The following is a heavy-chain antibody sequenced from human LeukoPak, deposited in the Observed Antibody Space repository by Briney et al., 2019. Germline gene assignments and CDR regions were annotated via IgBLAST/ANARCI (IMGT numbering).Heavy chain of an antibody. D-gene: IGHD3-3*01. CDR2: IYYGGYT. CDR3: QSRFLEWLLDY. Sequence: SETLSLTCTVSGGSISSNNYYWGWIRQPPGKGLEWIGSIYYGGYTYYNPSLKSRVTISVDTSKNQFSLKLSSVTAANTAIYYCQSRFLEWLLDYWGQGTLVTVSS. V-gene: IGHV4-39*01. CDR1: GGSISSNNYY. J-gene: IGHJ4*02.